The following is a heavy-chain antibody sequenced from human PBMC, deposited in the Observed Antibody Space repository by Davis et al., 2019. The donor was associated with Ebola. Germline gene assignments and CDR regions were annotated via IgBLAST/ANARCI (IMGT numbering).Heavy chain of an antibody. CDR1: GGSISSSSYY. J-gene: IGHJ4*02. D-gene: IGHD6-19*01. CDR2: IYYSGST. Sequence: MPSETLSLTCTVSGGSISSSSYYWGWIRQPPGKGLEWIGSIYYSGSTYYNPSLKSRVTISVDTSKNQFSLKLSSVTAADTAVYYCARWSGSSGWYSRYYFDYWGQGTLVTVSS. V-gene: IGHV4-39*01. CDR3: ARWSGSSGWYSRYYFDY.